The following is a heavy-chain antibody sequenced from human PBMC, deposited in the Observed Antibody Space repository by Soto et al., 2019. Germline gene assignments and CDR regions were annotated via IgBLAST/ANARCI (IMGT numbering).Heavy chain of an antibody. CDR2: IIPISPTP. Sequence: QVQLVQSGAEVKKPGSSVTVSCKASGGTFGNSAISWVRQAPGQGLEWMGGIIPISPTPDYAQKFQGRVTITADECTSTAYKELTSLRSEDTAVYYCARDKDRLQFGGNYYYAMDVWGQGTTVTVSS. V-gene: IGHV1-69*12. J-gene: IGHJ6*02. CDR3: ARDKDRLQFGGNYYYAMDV. CDR1: GGTFGNSA. D-gene: IGHD5-12*01.